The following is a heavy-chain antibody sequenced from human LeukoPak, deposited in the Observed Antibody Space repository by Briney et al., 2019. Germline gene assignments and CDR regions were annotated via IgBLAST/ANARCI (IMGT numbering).Heavy chain of an antibody. CDR3: AKDRDYGELFRGFDP. Sequence: GGSLRLSCAASGFTFDDYAMHWVRQAPGKGLEWVSGISWNSGIIGYADSVKGRITISRDNAKNSLYLQMSSLRAEDTALYYCAKDRDYGELFRGFDPWGQGTLVTVSS. CDR1: GFTFDDYA. J-gene: IGHJ5*02. D-gene: IGHD4-17*01. CDR2: ISWNSGII. V-gene: IGHV3-9*01.